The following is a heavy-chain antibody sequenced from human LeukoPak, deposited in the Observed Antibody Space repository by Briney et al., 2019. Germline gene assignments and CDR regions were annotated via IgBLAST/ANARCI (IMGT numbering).Heavy chain of an antibody. CDR3: ARALSWTTESYYYMDV. D-gene: IGHD3/OR15-3a*01. CDR2: MNPNSGNT. CDR1: GYTFTSYD. J-gene: IGHJ6*03. V-gene: IGHV1-8*01. Sequence: GASVKVSCKASGYTFTSYDINWVRQAAGEGLEWMGWMNPNSGNTGYAQKFQGRVTMTKNTSITTAYMGLSSLRSEDTAVYYCARALSWTTESYYYMDVWGKGTTVTVSS.